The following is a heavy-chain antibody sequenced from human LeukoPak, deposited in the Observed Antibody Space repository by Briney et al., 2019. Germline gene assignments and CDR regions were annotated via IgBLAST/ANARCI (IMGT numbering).Heavy chain of an antibody. CDR3: ARGTVAGTGGNY. J-gene: IGHJ4*02. CDR2: ISSSSSYI. CDR1: GFTFSSYS. V-gene: IGHV3-21*01. D-gene: IGHD6-19*01. Sequence: PGRSLRLSCAASGFTFSSYSMNWVRQAPGKGLEWVSSISSSSSYIYYADSVKGRFTISRDNAKNSLYLQMNSLRAEDTAVYYCARGTVAGTGGNYWGQGTLVTVSS.